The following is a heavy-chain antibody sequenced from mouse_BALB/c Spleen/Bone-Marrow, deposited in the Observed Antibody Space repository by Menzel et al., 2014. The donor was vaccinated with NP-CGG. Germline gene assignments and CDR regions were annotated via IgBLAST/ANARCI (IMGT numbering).Heavy chain of an antibody. V-gene: IGHV1-80*01. CDR3: ARGRGWYLDY. D-gene: IGHD2-3*01. Sequence: QVQLKHSGAELVRPGSSVKISCKASGYAISSYWMNWVKQRPGQGLEWIGQIYPGDGDTNYNGKFKGKATLTADKSSSTAYMQISSLTSEDSAVYFGARGRGWYLDYWGEGTTLTISS. J-gene: IGHJ2*01. CDR2: IYPGDGDT. CDR1: GYAISSYW.